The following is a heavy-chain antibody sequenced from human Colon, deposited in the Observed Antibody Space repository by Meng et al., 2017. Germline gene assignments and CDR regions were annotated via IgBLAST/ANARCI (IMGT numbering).Heavy chain of an antibody. CDR3: ARSGSSGWIDY. D-gene: IGHD6-19*01. J-gene: IGHJ4*02. CDR1: GDSVSCNSAS. CDR2: TYYRSKWYN. V-gene: IGHV6-1*02. Sequence: QQPGPGLGKPSDTLSAPLYISGDSVSCNSASWNWIRQPPSRGLGWLGRTYYRSKWYNDYAVSVKSRITINPDTSKNQFSLQLNSVTPEDTAMYYCARSGSSGWIDYWGQGTLVTVSS.